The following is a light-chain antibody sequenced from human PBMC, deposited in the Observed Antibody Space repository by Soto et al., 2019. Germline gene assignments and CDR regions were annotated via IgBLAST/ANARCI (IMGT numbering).Light chain of an antibody. CDR1: QTVSSTY. J-gene: IGKJ1*01. CDR2: GTS. V-gene: IGKV3-20*01. CDR3: PQYGSSPGT. Sequence: IVLSQSPGTLSLSPGERATLSCRASQTVSSTYLVWYQQKPGQAPRLLIHGTSNRATGIPDRFSGSGSGTDFTLTISRLEPEDFAMYYCPQYGSSPGTIGQRTKVDIK.